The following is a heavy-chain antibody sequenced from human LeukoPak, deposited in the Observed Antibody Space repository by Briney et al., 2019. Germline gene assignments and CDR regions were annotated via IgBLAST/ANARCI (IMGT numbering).Heavy chain of an antibody. CDR2: FSGSGGDT. CDR3: AKDRRITPYYFDY. D-gene: IGHD3-16*01. V-gene: IGHV3-23*01. J-gene: IGHJ4*02. CDR1: GFTLSSYA. Sequence: GGSLRLSCAASGFTLSSYAMSWVRQAPGKGLEWVSGFSGSGGDTYYADSVKGRFTISRDNSKNTLYLRMNSLRAEDTAVYYCAKDRRITPYYFDYWGQGTLVTVSS.